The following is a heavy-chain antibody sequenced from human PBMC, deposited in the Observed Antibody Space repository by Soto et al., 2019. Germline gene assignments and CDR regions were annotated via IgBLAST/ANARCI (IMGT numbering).Heavy chain of an antibody. CDR3: TTSPHRDSERVFV. D-gene: IGHD1-26*01. J-gene: IGHJ6*02. V-gene: IGHV3-7*01. Sequence: HPGGSLRLSCAASGFTFSTYWMSWVRRTPGKGLEWVANIKQDGTEKYYVDSVRGRLTVSRDNAKSSPYLQMNSLRVEDTAVYYCTTSPHRDSERVFVWGQGTTVTVSS. CDR1: GFTFSTYW. CDR2: IKQDGTEK.